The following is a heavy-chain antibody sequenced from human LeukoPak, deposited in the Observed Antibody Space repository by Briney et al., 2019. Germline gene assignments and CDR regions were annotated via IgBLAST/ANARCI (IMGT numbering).Heavy chain of an antibody. Sequence: PSETLSLTCAVSGGPISSGGYSWSWIRQPPGKGLEWIGYIYHSGSTYYNPSLKSRVTISVDRSKNQFSLKLSSVTAADTAVYYCARGYYDFWSGYSAGWFDPWGQGTLVTVSS. CDR3: ARGYYDFWSGYSAGWFDP. D-gene: IGHD3-3*01. V-gene: IGHV4-30-2*01. CDR1: GGPISSGGYS. J-gene: IGHJ5*02. CDR2: IYHSGST.